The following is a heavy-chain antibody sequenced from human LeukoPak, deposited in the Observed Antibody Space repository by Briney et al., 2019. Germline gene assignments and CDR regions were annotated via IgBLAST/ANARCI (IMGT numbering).Heavy chain of an antibody. V-gene: IGHV1-8*01. J-gene: IGHJ6*02. Sequence: ASVKVSCKASGYTFTSYDINWVRQATGQGLEWMGWMNPNSGNTGYAQKFQGRVTMTRNTSISTAYMELSSLRSEDTAVYYCARFPYCSSTSCYYYYYGMDVWGQGTTVTVS. CDR3: ARFPYCSSTSCYYYYYGMDV. CDR2: MNPNSGNT. CDR1: GYTFTSYD. D-gene: IGHD2-2*01.